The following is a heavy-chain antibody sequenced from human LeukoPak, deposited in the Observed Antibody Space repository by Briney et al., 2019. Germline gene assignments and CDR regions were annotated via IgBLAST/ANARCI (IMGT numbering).Heavy chain of an antibody. CDR2: IYYSGNT. CDR1: GVSISSSNSY. D-gene: IGHD4-17*01. CDR3: ARDPGAFGDFYGFDI. J-gene: IGHJ3*02. Sequence: SETLSLTCTVSGVSISSSNSYWGWIRQPPGKGLEWIGSIYYSGNTYYNSSLKSRVTISVDTSKNQFSLKLSSVTAADTAVYFCARDPGAFGDFYGFDIWGQGTMVTVSS. V-gene: IGHV4-39*07.